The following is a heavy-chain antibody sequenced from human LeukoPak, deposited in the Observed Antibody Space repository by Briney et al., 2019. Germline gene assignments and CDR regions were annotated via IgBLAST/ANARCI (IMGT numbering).Heavy chain of an antibody. V-gene: IGHV4-4*07. CDR1: GGSISSYY. CDR2: IYTSGST. D-gene: IGHD3-22*01. CDR3: ARDRYDSSGYYWYFDL. J-gene: IGHJ2*01. Sequence: PPETLSLTCTVSGGSISSYYWSWIRQPAGKGLEGIGRIYTSGSTNYNPSLKSRVTMSVDTSKNQFSLKLSSVTAADTAVYYCARDRYDSSGYYWYFDLWGRGTLVTVSS.